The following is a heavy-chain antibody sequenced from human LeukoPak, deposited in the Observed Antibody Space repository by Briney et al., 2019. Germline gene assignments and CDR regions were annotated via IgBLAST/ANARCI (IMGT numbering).Heavy chain of an antibody. D-gene: IGHD3-22*01. CDR2: IYKAGDP. CDR1: GFTVSTNY. CDR3: ARGLIYCDSRGHYLAERPYLDY. J-gene: IGHJ4*02. V-gene: IGHV3-53*01. Sequence: GGSLRLSCAASGFTVSTNYMTWVRQAPGKGLEWVSVIYKAGDPYNADSVKGRFSISRDNRKNMLYLQMNSLRAEDTAVYYCARGLIYCDSRGHYLAERPYLDYWGQGTLVTVSS.